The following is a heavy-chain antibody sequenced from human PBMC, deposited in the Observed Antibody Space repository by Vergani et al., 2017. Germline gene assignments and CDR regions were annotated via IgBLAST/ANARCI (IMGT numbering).Heavy chain of an antibody. D-gene: IGHD2-2*02. J-gene: IGHJ6*02. CDR2: IIPIFGTA. Sequence: QVQLVQSGAEVKKPGSSVKVSCKASGGTFSSYAISWVRQAPGQGLEWMGRIIPIFGTANYAQKFQGRVTITADEPTSTAYMELSSLRSEDTAVYYCATPYCSSTSCYKNGMDVWGQGTTVTVSS. V-gene: IGHV1-69*18. CDR1: GGTFSSYA. CDR3: ATPYCSSTSCYKNGMDV.